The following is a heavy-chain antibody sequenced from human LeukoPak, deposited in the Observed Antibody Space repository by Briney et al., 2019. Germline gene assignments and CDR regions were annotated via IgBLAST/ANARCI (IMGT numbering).Heavy chain of an antibody. V-gene: IGHV4-59*01. Sequence: PSETLSLTCTVSGGSISSYYWSWIRQPPGKGLEWIGYIFYSGSTNYNPSLKSRVTISVDTSKNQFSLKLSSGTAAGTAVYYCTGIAVAGTVVDYWGQGTLVTVSS. CDR3: TGIAVAGTVVDY. CDR2: IFYSGST. CDR1: GGSISSYY. J-gene: IGHJ4*02. D-gene: IGHD6-19*01.